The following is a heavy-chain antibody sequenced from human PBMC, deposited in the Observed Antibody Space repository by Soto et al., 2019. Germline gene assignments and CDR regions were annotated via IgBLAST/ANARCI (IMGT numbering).Heavy chain of an antibody. Sequence: QVQLVESGGGVVQPGRSLRLSCAASGFTFSSYAMHWVRQAPGKGLEWVAVISYDGSNKYYSDSVKGRFTISRDNSKNTLYLQMNSLRAEDTAVYYCARDSPPDSSGYYIFVSWGQGTLVTVSS. J-gene: IGHJ4*02. CDR3: ARDSPPDSSGYYIFVS. CDR1: GFTFSSYA. D-gene: IGHD3-22*01. CDR2: ISYDGSNK. V-gene: IGHV3-30-3*01.